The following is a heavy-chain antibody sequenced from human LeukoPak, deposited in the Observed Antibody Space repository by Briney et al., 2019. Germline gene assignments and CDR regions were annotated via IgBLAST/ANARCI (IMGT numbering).Heavy chain of an antibody. Sequence: SVKVSCKASGGTFSSYAISWVRQAPGQGLEWMGGIIPIFGTANYAQKFQGRVTITADESTSTAYMELSSLRSEDTAVYYCARLVIVGATLLHWYFDLWGRGTLVTVSS. CDR1: GGTFSSYA. D-gene: IGHD1-26*01. CDR3: ARLVIVGATLLHWYFDL. CDR2: IIPIFGTA. V-gene: IGHV1-69*13. J-gene: IGHJ2*01.